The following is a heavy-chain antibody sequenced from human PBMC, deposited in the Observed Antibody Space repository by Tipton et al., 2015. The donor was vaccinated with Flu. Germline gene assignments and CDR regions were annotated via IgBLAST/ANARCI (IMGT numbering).Heavy chain of an antibody. CDR3: ARAPDSIVGATVFDY. D-gene: IGHD1-26*01. CDR2: IYYSGST. J-gene: IGHJ4*02. Sequence: LRLSCTVSGGSISSYYWSWIRQPPGKGLEWIGYIYYSGSTNYNPSLKSRVTISVDTSRNQFSLKLSSVTAADTAVYYCARAPDSIVGATVFDYWGQGTLVTFSS. CDR1: GGSISSYY. V-gene: IGHV4-59*01.